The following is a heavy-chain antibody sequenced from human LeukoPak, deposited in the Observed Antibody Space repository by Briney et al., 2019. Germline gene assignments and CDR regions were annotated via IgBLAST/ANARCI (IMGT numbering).Heavy chain of an antibody. D-gene: IGHD6-13*01. J-gene: IGHJ4*02. V-gene: IGHV1-2*06. Sequence: GASVKVSCKASGYTFTGYYMHWVRQAPGQGLEWMGRINPNSGSTNYAQKFQGRVTMTRDTSISTAYMELSRLRSDDTAVYYCARDIGSSSWYLDYWGQGTLVTVSS. CDR2: INPNSGST. CDR1: GYTFTGYY. CDR3: ARDIGSSSWYLDY.